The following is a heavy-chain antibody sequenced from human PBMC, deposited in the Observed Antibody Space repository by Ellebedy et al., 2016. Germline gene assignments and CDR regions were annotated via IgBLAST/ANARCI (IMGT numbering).Heavy chain of an antibody. CDR2: IIPILGIA. CDR3: ARAVAGIGGSAY. D-gene: IGHD6-19*01. J-gene: IGHJ4*02. Sequence: ASVKVSCKASGYTFTSYGISWVRQAPGQGLEWMGRIIPILGIANYAQKFQGRVTITADKSTSTAYMELSSLRSEDTAVYYCARAVAGIGGSAYWGQGTLVTVSS. V-gene: IGHV1-69*04. CDR1: GYTFTSYG.